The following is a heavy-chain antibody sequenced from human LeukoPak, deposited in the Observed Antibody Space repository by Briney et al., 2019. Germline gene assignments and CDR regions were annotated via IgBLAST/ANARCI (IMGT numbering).Heavy chain of an antibody. V-gene: IGHV3-21*01. CDR2: FTSRSRNI. CDR3: ARGDAGGLRFDY. Sequence: KPGGSLRLSCAASGFTFSSYSMTWVRQAPGKRLEWVSSFTSRSRNIYYADSVKGRFTISRDNAENSLYLQMNSLRAEDTAVYYCARGDAGGLRFDYWGQGTLVTVSS. CDR1: GFTFSSYS. D-gene: IGHD3-10*01. J-gene: IGHJ4*02.